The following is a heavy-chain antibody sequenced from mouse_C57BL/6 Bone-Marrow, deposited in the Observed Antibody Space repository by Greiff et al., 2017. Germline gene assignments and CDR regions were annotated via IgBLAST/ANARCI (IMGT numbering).Heavy chain of an antibody. V-gene: IGHV1-76*01. CDR3: ARSHYYGSSLWAMDY. CDR2: IYPGSGNT. CDR1: GYTFTDYY. J-gene: IGHJ4*01. D-gene: IGHD1-1*01. Sequence: VQLQQSGAELVRPGASVKLSCKASGYTFTDYYINWVKQRPGQGLEWIARIYPGSGNTYYNEKFKGKATLTAEKSSSTAYMQLSSLTSEDSAVYFCARSHYYGSSLWAMDYWGQGTSVTVSS.